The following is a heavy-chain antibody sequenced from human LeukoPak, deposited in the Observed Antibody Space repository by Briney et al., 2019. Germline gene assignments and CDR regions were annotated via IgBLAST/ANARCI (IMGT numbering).Heavy chain of an antibody. CDR1: GGSISRYY. J-gene: IGHJ6*02. CDR3: ARGHGGKSARRYYCMDV. Sequence: PSETLSLTCTVSGGSISRYYWSGIRQPPGKGLEWIGYIYYSGSTNYNPSLKSRVTISVDTSKNQFSRKLSSVTAADTAVYYCARGHGGKSARRYYCMDVWGQGTTVTVSS. V-gene: IGHV4-59*08. CDR2: IYYSGST. D-gene: IGHD4-23*01.